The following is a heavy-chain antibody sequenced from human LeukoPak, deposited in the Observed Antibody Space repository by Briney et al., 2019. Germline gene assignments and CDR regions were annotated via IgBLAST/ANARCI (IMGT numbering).Heavy chain of an antibody. CDR3: ARDELLEWYGGYNWFDP. Sequence: PSETLSLTCTVSGGSISSYYWSWIRQPPGKGLEWIGYIYYSGSTNYNPSLKNRVTISVDTSKNQFSLKLSSVTAADTAVYYCARDELLEWYGGYNWFDPRGQGTLVTVSS. V-gene: IGHV4-59*01. CDR1: GGSISSYY. CDR2: IYYSGST. J-gene: IGHJ5*02. D-gene: IGHD3-3*01.